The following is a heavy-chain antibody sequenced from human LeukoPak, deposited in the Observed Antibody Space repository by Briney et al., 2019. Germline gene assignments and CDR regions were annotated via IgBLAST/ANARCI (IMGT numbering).Heavy chain of an antibody. CDR1: GGSISTSSYY. CDR2: INHSGST. V-gene: IGHV4-39*07. CDR3: ARGRITMIRGVLIRKGPPEDYYYMDV. J-gene: IGHJ6*03. D-gene: IGHD3-10*01. Sequence: SETLSLTCTVSGGSISTSSYYWSWIRQPPGKGLEWIGEINHSGSTNYNPSLKSRVTISVDTSKNQFSLKLRSVTAADTAVYYCARGRITMIRGVLIRKGPPEDYYYMDVWGKGTTVTVSS.